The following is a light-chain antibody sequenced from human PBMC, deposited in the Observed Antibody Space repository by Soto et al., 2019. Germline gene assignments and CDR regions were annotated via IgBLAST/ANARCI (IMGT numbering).Light chain of an antibody. CDR2: GAS. V-gene: IGKV3-20*01. Sequence: EIVLTQSQATLSVSLGERATIXWRASQSVSSNLAWYQQKPGQAPRLLIYGASTRATGIPDRFSGSGSGSDFTLTISRLEPEDFAMYYCQQYGSSLWTFGQGTKVDIK. CDR3: QQYGSSLWT. CDR1: QSVSSN. J-gene: IGKJ1*01.